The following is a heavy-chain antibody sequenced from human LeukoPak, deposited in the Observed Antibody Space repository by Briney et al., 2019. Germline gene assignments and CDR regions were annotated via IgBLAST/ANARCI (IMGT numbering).Heavy chain of an antibody. J-gene: IGHJ4*02. V-gene: IGHV3-48*03. D-gene: IGHD4/OR15-4a*01. Sequence: AGGSLRLSCAASGFTFSSYEMNWVRQAPGKGLEWVSYISSSGSTIYYADSVKGRFTISRDNAKNSLYLQMNSLRAEDTAVYSCARGGDGAPFYPDYWGQGTLVTVSS. CDR2: ISSSGSTI. CDR1: GFTFSSYE. CDR3: ARGGDGAPFYPDY.